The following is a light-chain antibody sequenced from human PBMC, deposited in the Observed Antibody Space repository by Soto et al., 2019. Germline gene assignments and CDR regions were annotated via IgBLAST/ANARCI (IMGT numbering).Light chain of an antibody. V-gene: IGKV3-20*01. CDR2: GAS. Sequence: ETVLTQSPGTMSLSPGERATLSCRASQSVSRSYLAWYQQKPGQATRLLIYGASSRATGIPDRFSGSGSGTDCTLTISRLEPEDFAVYYCQQYGNSPRTFGQGTKVEIK. CDR1: QSVSRSY. CDR3: QQYGNSPRT. J-gene: IGKJ1*01.